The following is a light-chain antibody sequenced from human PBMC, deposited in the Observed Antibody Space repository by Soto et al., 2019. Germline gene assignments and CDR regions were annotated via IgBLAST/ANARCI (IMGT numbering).Light chain of an antibody. V-gene: IGLV8-61*01. CDR2: STN. J-gene: IGLJ3*02. CDR1: SASVSTSYY. Sequence: QTVVTQEPSFSVSPGRTVTLTCGLSSASVSTSYYPSWYQQTPGQAPRTLINSTNTRSSGVPDRFSGSILGNKAALTSTGAQADDESDYYCVLYMGSGIWVFGGGTKVTVL. CDR3: VLYMGSGIWV.